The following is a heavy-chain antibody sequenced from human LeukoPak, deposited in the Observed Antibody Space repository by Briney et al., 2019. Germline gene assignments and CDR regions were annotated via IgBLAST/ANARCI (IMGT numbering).Heavy chain of an antibody. D-gene: IGHD4-17*01. V-gene: IGHV3-30*02. J-gene: IGHJ6*03. CDR2: VRYDGSDK. Sequence: GSLRLSCAASGFTFSTYGMHWVRQAPGKGLEWVAFVRYDGSDKYYVDSVKGRFTISRDNSRNTLYLQMNSLRAEDTAVYYCAKGAGYGDLGYFYYMDVWGKGTTVTVSS. CDR1: GFTFSTYG. CDR3: AKGAGYGDLGYFYYMDV.